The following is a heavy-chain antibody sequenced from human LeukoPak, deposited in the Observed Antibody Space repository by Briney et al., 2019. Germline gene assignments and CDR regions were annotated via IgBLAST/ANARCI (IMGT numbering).Heavy chain of an antibody. J-gene: IGHJ5*01. CDR3: ARTNINWNDF. D-gene: IGHD2-8*01. V-gene: IGHV1-69*05. CDR2: IIPIFGTA. Sequence: SVKVSCKASGGTFSSYAISWVRQAPGQGLEWMGRIIPIFGTANYAQKFQGRVTITTDESTSTAYMEPSSLRSEDTAVYYCARTNINWNDFWGQGTLVTVSS. CDR1: GGTFSSYA.